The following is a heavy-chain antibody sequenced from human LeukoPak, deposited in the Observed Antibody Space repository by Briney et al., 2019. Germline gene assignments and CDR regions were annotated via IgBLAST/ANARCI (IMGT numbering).Heavy chain of an antibody. CDR3: ASFRSGYPVGYFDY. CDR2: IYYSGST. J-gene: IGHJ4*02. Sequence: TLSLTCTVSGGSISSGDYYWSWIRQPPGTGLEWIGYIYYSGSTYYNPSLKSRVTISVDTSKNQFSLKLSSVTAADTAVYYCASFRSGYPVGYFDYWGQGTLVTVSS. CDR1: GGSISSGDYY. D-gene: IGHD3-9*01. V-gene: IGHV4-30-4*01.